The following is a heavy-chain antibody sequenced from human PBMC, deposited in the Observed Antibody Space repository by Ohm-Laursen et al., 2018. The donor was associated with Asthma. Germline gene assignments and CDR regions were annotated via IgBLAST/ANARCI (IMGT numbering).Heavy chain of an antibody. V-gene: IGHV3-30*18. CDR1: GFTFSSYG. Sequence: SSLRLSCTASGFTFSSYGMHWVRQAPGKGLERVAVISYDGSNKYYADSVKGRFTISRDNSKNTLYLQMNSLRAEDTAVYYCAKFSRTSGGSWKVVDYWGQGTLVTVSS. J-gene: IGHJ4*02. CDR3: AKFSRTSGGSWKVVDY. D-gene: IGHD2-15*01. CDR2: ISYDGSNK.